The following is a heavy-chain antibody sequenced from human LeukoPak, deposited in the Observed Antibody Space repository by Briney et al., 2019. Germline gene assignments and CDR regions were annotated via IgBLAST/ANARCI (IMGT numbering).Heavy chain of an antibody. D-gene: IGHD3-3*01. J-gene: IGHJ6*02. Sequence: SETLSLTYAVYGGSFSGYYWSWIRQPPGKGLEWIGEINHSGSTNYNPSLKSRVTISVDTSKNQFSLKLSSVTAADTAVYYCARVLRITIFGVVSPYGMDVWGQGTTVTVSS. CDR3: ARVLRITIFGVVSPYGMDV. CDR2: INHSGST. V-gene: IGHV4-34*01. CDR1: GGSFSGYY.